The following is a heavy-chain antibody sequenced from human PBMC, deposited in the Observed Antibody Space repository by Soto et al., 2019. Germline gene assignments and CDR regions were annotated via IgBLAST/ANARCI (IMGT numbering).Heavy chain of an antibody. J-gene: IGHJ4*02. CDR3: AGLYHYDSSGYYDY. Sequence: ASVKVSCKASGNSFTTYYMHWVRQAPGQGLEWMGIINPSGGRTTYAQKFQGRVTMARDTSTSTFHMELSSLTSEDTAVYYCAGLYHYDSSGYYDYWGQGTLVTVSS. CDR1: GNSFTTYY. D-gene: IGHD3-22*01. CDR2: INPSGGRT. V-gene: IGHV1-46*01.